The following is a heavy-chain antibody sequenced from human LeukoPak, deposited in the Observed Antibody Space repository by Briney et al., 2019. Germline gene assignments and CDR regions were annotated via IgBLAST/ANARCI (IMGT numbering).Heavy chain of an antibody. V-gene: IGHV3-21*01. Sequence: PGGSLRLSCAASGFTFSSYSMNWVRQAPGKGLEWVSSISSSSSYIYYADSVKGRFTISRDNAKNSLYLQMNSLRGEDTAVYYCANVGDGSGSYYNPRDAFDIWGQGTMVTVSS. D-gene: IGHD3-10*01. CDR2: ISSSSSYI. J-gene: IGHJ3*02. CDR3: ANVGDGSGSYYNPRDAFDI. CDR1: GFTFSSYS.